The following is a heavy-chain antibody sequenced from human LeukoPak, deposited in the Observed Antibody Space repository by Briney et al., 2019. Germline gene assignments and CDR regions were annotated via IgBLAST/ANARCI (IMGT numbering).Heavy chain of an antibody. J-gene: IGHJ4*02. CDR2: AYYRSKWYN. CDR1: GDXVSSNSAA. V-gene: IGHV6-1*01. CDR3: TRGWNSFDY. Sequence: PSQTLSLTCAISGDXVSSNSAAWNWIRQSPSRGLEWVGRAYYRSKWYNDYALSVRGRITINPDTSKNQFSLQLNSMTPEDTAVYYCTRGWNSFDYWGQGTLVTVSS. D-gene: IGHD1-1*01.